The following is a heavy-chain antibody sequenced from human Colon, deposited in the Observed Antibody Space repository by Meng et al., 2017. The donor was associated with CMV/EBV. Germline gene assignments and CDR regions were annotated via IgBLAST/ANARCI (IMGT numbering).Heavy chain of an antibody. D-gene: IGHD6-13*01. CDR1: GFTFSNYA. CDR2: ITRGADSA. V-gene: IGHV3-23*01. Sequence: GGSLRLSCAASGFTFSNYAMSWVRQAPGKGLEWVSTITRGADSAYYADSVQGRFTISRDNSKNTLYLQMNSLRAEDTAVYYCARGYSSSWSHEYFFDYWGQGTLVTVSS. J-gene: IGHJ4*02. CDR3: ARGYSSSWSHEYFFDY.